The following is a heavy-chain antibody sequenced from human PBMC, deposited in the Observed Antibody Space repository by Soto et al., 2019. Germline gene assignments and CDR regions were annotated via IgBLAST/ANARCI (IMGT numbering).Heavy chain of an antibody. D-gene: IGHD4-17*01. J-gene: IGHJ3*02. Sequence: QMQLVESGGGVVQPGRSRRFSCAGPGSPFRNYGLHWFRQAPGKGLEGGSLILSVGSRDYYRDSVRGRFTISRDNSRNSLYLQMNSLRDDDTALYYCVRDDDGGPNALDMWGQGTMVSVSS. CDR1: GSPFRNYG. CDR3: VRDDDGGPNALDM. CDR2: ILSVGSRD. V-gene: IGHV3-33*01.